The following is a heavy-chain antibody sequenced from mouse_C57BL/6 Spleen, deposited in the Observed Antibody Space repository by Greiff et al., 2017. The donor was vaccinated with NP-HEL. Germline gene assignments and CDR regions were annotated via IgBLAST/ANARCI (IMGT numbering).Heavy chain of an antibody. Sequence: EVKLVESGGGLVQPGASLKLSCESNEYEFPSHDMSWVRKTPEKRLELVAAINSDGDSTYYPDTMERRFIISRDNTKKTLYLQMSSLRSEDTALYYCARQGDYGWYFDVWGTGTTVTVSS. CDR3: ARQGDYGWYFDV. D-gene: IGHD1-1*02. CDR1: EYEFPSHD. CDR2: INSDGDST. V-gene: IGHV5-2*03. J-gene: IGHJ1*03.